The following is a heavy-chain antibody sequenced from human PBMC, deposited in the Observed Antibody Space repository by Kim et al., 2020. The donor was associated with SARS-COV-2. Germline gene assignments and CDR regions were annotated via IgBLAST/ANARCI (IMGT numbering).Heavy chain of an antibody. Sequence: ESVKGRFTVSRDNSQKILYVQMNSLTVEDTAVYYCAKDLKRTIVVVAPFDLWGPGTLVTVSS. V-gene: IGHV3-30*02. CDR3: AKDLKRTIVVVAPFDL. J-gene: IGHJ4*02. D-gene: IGHD2-15*01.